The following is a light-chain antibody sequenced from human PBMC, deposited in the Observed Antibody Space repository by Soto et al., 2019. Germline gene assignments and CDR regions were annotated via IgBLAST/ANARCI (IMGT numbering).Light chain of an antibody. Sequence: EIVLTQSPGTLSLSPGERATLSCRASQSVSSSYLAWYQQKPGQAPRLLIYGASSRATGIPDRFSGSGSGTDFTLTISRLEPEDFALYYCQQYGSSPTWTFGQGNKVDVK. V-gene: IGKV3-20*01. CDR1: QSVSSSY. CDR3: QQYGSSPTWT. CDR2: GAS. J-gene: IGKJ1*01.